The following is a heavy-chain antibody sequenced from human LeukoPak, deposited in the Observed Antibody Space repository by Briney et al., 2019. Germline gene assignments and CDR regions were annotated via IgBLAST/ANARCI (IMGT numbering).Heavy chain of an antibody. D-gene: IGHD3-22*01. J-gene: IGHJ4*02. CDR1: GFIVSNNF. V-gene: IGHV3-53*01. CDR2: IYSGGGT. Sequence: GGSLRLSCAASGFIVSNNFMNWVRQAPGKGLEWVSIIYSGGGTYYADSVKGRFTISRDNSKNTLYLQMNSLRADDTAVYYCARGCYYERSGYCPFDYWGPGTLVTVSS. CDR3: ARGCYYERSGYCPFDY.